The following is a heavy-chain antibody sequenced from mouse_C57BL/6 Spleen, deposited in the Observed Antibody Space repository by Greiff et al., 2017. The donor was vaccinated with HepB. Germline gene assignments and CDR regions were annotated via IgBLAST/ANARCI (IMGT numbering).Heavy chain of an antibody. CDR3: ARALYFITTVVGYFDY. D-gene: IGHD1-1*01. CDR2: IYPRSGNT. Sequence: QVQLQQSGAELARPGASVKLSCKASGYTFTSYGISWVKQRTGQGLEWIGEIYPRSGNTYYNEKFKGKATLTADKSSSTAYMELRSLTSEDSAVYFCARALYFITTVVGYFDYWGQGTTLTVSS. J-gene: IGHJ2*01. CDR1: GYTFTSYG. V-gene: IGHV1-81*01.